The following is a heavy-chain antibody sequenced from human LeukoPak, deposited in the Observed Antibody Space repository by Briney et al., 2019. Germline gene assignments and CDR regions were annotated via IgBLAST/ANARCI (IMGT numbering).Heavy chain of an antibody. V-gene: IGHV3-23*01. J-gene: IGHJ4*02. Sequence: GGSLRLSCAASGFTVSSNYMSWVRQAPGKGLEWVSAISGSGGSTYYADSVKGRFTISRDNSKNTLYLQMNSLRAEDTAVYYCAKGVSDILTGYPTGPLDYWGQGTLVTVSS. CDR1: GFTVSSNY. CDR2: ISGSGGST. D-gene: IGHD3-9*01. CDR3: AKGVSDILTGYPTGPLDY.